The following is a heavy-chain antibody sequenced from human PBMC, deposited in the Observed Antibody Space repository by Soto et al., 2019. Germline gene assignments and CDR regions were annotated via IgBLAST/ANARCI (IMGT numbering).Heavy chain of an antibody. CDR2: IYYSGST. CDR3: ARWSYLDAFDI. D-gene: IGHD1-26*01. Sequence: QVQLQESGPGLVKPSETLSLTCTVSGGSVSSGSYYWSWIRQPPGKGLEWIGYIYYSGSTNYNPSLQSRVTISVDTSKNQFSLKLSSVPAADTAVYYCARWSYLDAFDIWGQGTMVTVSS. CDR1: GGSVSSGSYY. J-gene: IGHJ3*02. V-gene: IGHV4-61*01.